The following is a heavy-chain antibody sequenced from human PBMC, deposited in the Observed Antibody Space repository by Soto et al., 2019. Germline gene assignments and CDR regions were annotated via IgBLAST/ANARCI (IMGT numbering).Heavy chain of an antibody. J-gene: IGHJ6*03. V-gene: IGHV4-59*08. CDR1: GGSISSYY. CDR2: IYYSGST. Sequence: PSETLSLTCTVSGGSISSYYWSWIRQPPGKGLEWIGYIYYSGSTNYNPSLKSRITITVDTSKNQLSLKLNSVTAADTAVYYCARSSTIFGVVPPYYYYYYMDVWGKGTTVTVSS. D-gene: IGHD3-3*01. CDR3: ARSSTIFGVVPPYYYYYYMDV.